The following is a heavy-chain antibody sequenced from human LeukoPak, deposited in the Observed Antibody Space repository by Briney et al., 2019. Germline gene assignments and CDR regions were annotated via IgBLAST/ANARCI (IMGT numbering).Heavy chain of an antibody. V-gene: IGHV1-69*05. CDR3: ARDGCSGGSCYDFLGFDP. CDR1: GGTFSSYA. Sequence: GASVKVSCKASGGTFSSYAISWVRQAPGQGLEWMGGIIPIFGTANYAQKFQGRVTITTDESTSTAYMELSSLRSEDTAVYYCARDGCSGGSCYDFLGFDPWGQGTLVTVSS. CDR2: IIPIFGTA. J-gene: IGHJ5*02. D-gene: IGHD2-15*01.